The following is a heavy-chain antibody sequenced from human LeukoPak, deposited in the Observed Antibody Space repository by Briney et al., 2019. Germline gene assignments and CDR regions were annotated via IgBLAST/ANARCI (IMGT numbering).Heavy chain of an antibody. Sequence: PGGSLRLSCAASGFTFSSYSMNWVRQAPGKGLEWVSYISSSSSTIYYADSVKGRFTISRDNAKNSLYLQMNSLRAEDTAVYYCASGRGPAYAFDIWGQGTMVTVSS. V-gene: IGHV3-48*01. CDR2: ISSSSSTI. CDR1: GFTFSSYS. CDR3: ASGRGPAYAFDI. D-gene: IGHD2-15*01. J-gene: IGHJ3*02.